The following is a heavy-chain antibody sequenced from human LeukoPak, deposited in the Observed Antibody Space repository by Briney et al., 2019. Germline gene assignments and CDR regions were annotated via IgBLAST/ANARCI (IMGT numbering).Heavy chain of an antibody. CDR2: ISSSSSTI. CDR1: GFTFSSYS. D-gene: IGHD5-18*01. CDR3: ARGPTRTWIQLWSAYNWFDP. Sequence: GGSLRLSCAASGFTFSSYSMNWVRQAPAKGLEWVSYISSSSSTIYYADSVKGRFTISRDNAKNSLYLQMNSLRDEDTAVYYCARGPTRTWIQLWSAYNWFDPWGQGTLVTVSS. J-gene: IGHJ5*02. V-gene: IGHV3-48*02.